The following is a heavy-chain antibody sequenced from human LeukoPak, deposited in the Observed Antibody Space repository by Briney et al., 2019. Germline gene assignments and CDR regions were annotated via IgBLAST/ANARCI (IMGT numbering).Heavy chain of an antibody. CDR2: IYYSGST. CDR1: GGSISRYY. CDR3: ARDHRHYDLLTGYYNWFDP. D-gene: IGHD3-9*01. J-gene: IGHJ5*02. Sequence: SETLSLTCTVSGGSISRYYWSWIRQPPGKGLEWIGYIYYSGSTNYNPSLKSRVTISVDTSKNQFSLKLSSVTAADTAVYYCARDHRHYDLLTGYYNWFDPWGQGTLVTVSS. V-gene: IGHV4-59*01.